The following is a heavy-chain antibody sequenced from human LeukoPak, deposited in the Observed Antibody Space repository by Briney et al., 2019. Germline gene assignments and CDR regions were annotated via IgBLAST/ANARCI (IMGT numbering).Heavy chain of an antibody. Sequence: ASVKVSCKASGGTFSSYAVSWVRQAPGQGLEWMGGIIPIFGTANYAQKFQGRVTITADDSTTTAYMELSSLTPEDTAIYYCARLGHCGETNCYSDFYYMDVWGKGTTVIVSS. CDR3: ARLGHCGETNCYSDFYYMDV. D-gene: IGHD2-21*01. V-gene: IGHV1-69*13. CDR2: IIPIFGTA. J-gene: IGHJ6*03. CDR1: GGTFSSYA.